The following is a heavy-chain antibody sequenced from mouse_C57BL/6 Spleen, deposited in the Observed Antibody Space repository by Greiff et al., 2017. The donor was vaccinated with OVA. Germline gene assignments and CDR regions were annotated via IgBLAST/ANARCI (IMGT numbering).Heavy chain of an antibody. Sequence: QVQLQQSGAELVRPGASVKLSCKASGYTFTDYYINWVKQRPGQGLEWIARIYPGSGNTYYNEKFKGKATLTAEKSSSTAYMQLSSLTSEDSAVYFCAREGGYQTLLAYWGQGTLVTVSA. V-gene: IGHV1-76*01. CDR3: AREGGYQTLLAY. CDR1: GYTFTDYY. CDR2: IYPGSGNT. D-gene: IGHD2-14*01. J-gene: IGHJ3*01.